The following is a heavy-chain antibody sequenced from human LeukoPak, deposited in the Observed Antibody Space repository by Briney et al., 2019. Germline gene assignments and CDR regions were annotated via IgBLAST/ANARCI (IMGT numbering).Heavy chain of an antibody. D-gene: IGHD3-10*01. CDR3: ARDRVTMVRGREVDLDY. V-gene: IGHV1-18*01. CDR1: GYTFTSYG. Sequence: ASVKVSCKASGYTFTSYGISWVRQAPGQGLEWMGWISAYNGNTNYAQKPQGRVTMTTDTSTSTAYMELRSLRSDDTAVYYCARDRVTMVRGREVDLDYWGQGTLVTVSS. CDR2: ISAYNGNT. J-gene: IGHJ4*02.